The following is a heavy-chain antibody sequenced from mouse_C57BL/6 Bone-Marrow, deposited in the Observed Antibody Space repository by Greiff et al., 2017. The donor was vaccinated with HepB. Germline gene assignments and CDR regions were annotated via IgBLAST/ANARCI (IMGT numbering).Heavy chain of an antibody. CDR2: IRSKSSNYAT. CDR3: VRDGGDGSPWWYFDV. CDR1: GFTFNTYA. D-gene: IGHD1-1*01. Sequence: EVQLVESGGGLVQPKGSLKLSCAASGFTFNTYAMHWVRQAPGKGLEWVARIRSKSSNYATYYADSVKDRFTISRDDSQSMLYLQMNNLKTEDTAMYYCVRDGGDGSPWWYFDVWGTGTTVTVSS. V-gene: IGHV10-3*01. J-gene: IGHJ1*03.